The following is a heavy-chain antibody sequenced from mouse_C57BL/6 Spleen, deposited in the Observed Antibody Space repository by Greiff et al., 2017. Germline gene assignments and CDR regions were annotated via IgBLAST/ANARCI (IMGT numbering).Heavy chain of an antibody. D-gene: IGHD1-1*01. CDR3: TDYGSNYAMDY. Sequence: VKLLESGAELVRPGDSVTLSCKASGYTFTDYDMHWVKQTPVHGLEWIGAIDTETGGTAYNQKFKGKAILTADKSTSTAYMELRSLTSEDSAVYYCTDYGSNYAMDYWGQGASVTVSS. CDR1: GYTFTDYD. V-gene: IGHV1-15*01. J-gene: IGHJ4*01. CDR2: IDTETGGT.